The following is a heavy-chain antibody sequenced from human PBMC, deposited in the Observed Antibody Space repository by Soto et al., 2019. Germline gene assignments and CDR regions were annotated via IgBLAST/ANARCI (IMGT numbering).Heavy chain of an antibody. J-gene: IGHJ6*02. V-gene: IGHV4-34*01. CDR1: GGSFSGYY. CDR2: INHSGST. D-gene: IGHD3-3*01. CDR3: ASSGSRLRFFYYYGMDV. Sequence: KASETLSLTCAVYGGSFSGYYWSWIRQPPGKGLEWIGEINHSGSTNYNPSLKSRVTISVDTSKNQFSLKLSSVTAADTAVYYCASSGSRLRFFYYYGMDVWGQGTTVTVSS.